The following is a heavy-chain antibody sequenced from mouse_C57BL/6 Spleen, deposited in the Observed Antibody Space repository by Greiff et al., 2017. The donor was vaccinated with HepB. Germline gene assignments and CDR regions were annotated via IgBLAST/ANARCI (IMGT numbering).Heavy chain of an antibody. CDR1: GYTFTSYG. V-gene: IGHV1-81*01. CDR2: IYPRSGNT. Sequence: VQLQESGAELARPGASVKLSCKASGYTFTSYGISWVKQRTGQGLEWIGEIYPRSGNTYYNEKFKGKATLTADKSSSTAYMELRSLTSEDSAVYFCARSDEGNFDVWGTGTTVTVSS. CDR3: ARSDEGNFDV. J-gene: IGHJ1*03.